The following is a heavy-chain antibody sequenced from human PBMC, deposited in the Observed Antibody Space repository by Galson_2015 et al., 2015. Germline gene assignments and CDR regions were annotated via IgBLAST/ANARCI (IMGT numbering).Heavy chain of an antibody. J-gene: IGHJ6*04. CDR1: GYTFSNFA. CDR3: ARRGLDV. D-gene: IGHD5-12*01. V-gene: IGHV7-4-1*02. Sequence: SVKVSCKASGYTFSNFAMNWVGQAPGQGLEWMGWINTNTGNPTYAQGFTGRFVFSLDTSDSTAYLQINSLKAEDTAVYYCARRGLDVWGKGTTVTVSS. CDR2: INTNTGNP.